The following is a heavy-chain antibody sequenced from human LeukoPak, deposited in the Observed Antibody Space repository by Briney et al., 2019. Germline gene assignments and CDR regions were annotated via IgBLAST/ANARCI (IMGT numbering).Heavy chain of an antibody. Sequence: SVKVSCKASGGTFSSYAISWVRQAPGQGLEWMGGIIPIFGTANYAQKFQGRVTITADESTSTAYMELSSLRSEDTAVCYCARGTAPFLRYFDWSFDYWGQGTLVTVSS. CDR1: GGTFSSYA. V-gene: IGHV1-69*13. D-gene: IGHD3-9*01. CDR3: ARGTAPFLRYFDWSFDY. J-gene: IGHJ4*02. CDR2: IIPIFGTA.